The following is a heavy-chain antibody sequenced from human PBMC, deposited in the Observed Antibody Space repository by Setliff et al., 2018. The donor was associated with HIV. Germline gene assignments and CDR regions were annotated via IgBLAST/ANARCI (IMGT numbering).Heavy chain of an antibody. D-gene: IGHD6-13*01. CDR2: IYHSGST. CDR3: ARADSSSWFFATFDI. Sequence: SETLSLTCTVSGASISSYYWSWIRQPPGKGLEWIGYIYHSGSTHYNPSLNSRVAFSVDTSKNQFSLKLYSVTVADTAFYYCARADSSSWFFATFDIWGQGTMVTVS. V-gene: IGHV4-4*09. J-gene: IGHJ3*02. CDR1: GASISSYY.